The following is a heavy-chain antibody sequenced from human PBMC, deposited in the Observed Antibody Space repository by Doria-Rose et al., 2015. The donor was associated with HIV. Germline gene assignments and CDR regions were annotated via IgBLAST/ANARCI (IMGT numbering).Heavy chain of an antibody. CDR2: IFSDDER. D-gene: IGHD6-13*01. V-gene: IGHV2-26*01. Sequence: ESGPVLVKPTETLTLTCTVSGGSLSSPGMGVSWIRQPPGKALEWLANIFSDDERSYKTSQKSRLTTSRSTSKSQVVLTMTDMDPVDTATYYCARIKSSRWYHKYYFDFWGQGTLVIVSA. J-gene: IGHJ4*02. CDR1: GGSLSSPGMG. CDR3: ARIKSSRWYHKYYFDF.